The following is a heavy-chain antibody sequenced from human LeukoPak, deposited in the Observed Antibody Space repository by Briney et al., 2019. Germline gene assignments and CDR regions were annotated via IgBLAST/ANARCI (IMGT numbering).Heavy chain of an antibody. J-gene: IGHJ4*02. CDR1: GGSISSYY. CDR2: IYYSGST. Sequence: PSETLSLTCTVSGGSISSYYWSWIRQPPGKGLEWIGYIYYSGSTNYNPSLKSRVTISVDTSKNQFSLKLSSVTAADTAVYYCARALGYCSGGSCYPTLFDYWGQGTLVTVSS. D-gene: IGHD2-15*01. CDR3: ARALGYCSGGSCYPTLFDY. V-gene: IGHV4-59*01.